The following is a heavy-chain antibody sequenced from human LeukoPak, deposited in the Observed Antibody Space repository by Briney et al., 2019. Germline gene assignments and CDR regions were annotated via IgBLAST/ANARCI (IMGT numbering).Heavy chain of an antibody. CDR1: GFNFGTYA. CDR2: LYENGNGV. Sequence: GGSLRLSCAASGFNFGTYAMNWVRQAPGKGLEWISGLYENGNGVVYAGTVKGRFTISRDNSKNILYLHMNSLRVDDTAMYYCVKDREPDGRWNFDFWGQGTLVTVSS. D-gene: IGHD4-23*01. V-gene: IGHV3-23*05. J-gene: IGHJ4*02. CDR3: VKDREPDGRWNFDF.